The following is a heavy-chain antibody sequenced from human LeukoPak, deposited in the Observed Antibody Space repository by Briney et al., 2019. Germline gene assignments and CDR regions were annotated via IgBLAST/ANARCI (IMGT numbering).Heavy chain of an antibody. J-gene: IGHJ4*02. CDR3: ANLGSYYNKFDY. V-gene: IGHV3-23*01. Sequence: GGSLRLSCAASGFTFSSYAMSWLRQAPGRGLEGVSVISGSGGSTYYADSVKGRFTISRDNSKNTLYLQMNSLRAEDTAVYYCANLGSYYNKFDYWGQGTLVTVSS. CDR2: ISGSGGST. D-gene: IGHD3-10*01. CDR1: GFTFSSYA.